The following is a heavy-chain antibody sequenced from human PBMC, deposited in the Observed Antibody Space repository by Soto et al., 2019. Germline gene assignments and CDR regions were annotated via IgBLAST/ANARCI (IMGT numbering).Heavy chain of an antibody. CDR2: INPSGGST. V-gene: IGHV1-46*01. CDR1: GYTFTSYY. J-gene: IGHJ4*02. D-gene: IGHD3-22*01. Sequence: GASVKVSCKASGYTFTSYYMHWVRQAPGQGLEWMGIINPSGGSTSFAQKFQGRVTMTRDTSTSTVYMELSSLRSEDTAVYSCASVRRSSGYYYGYWGQGTPVTVSS. CDR3: ASVRRSSGYYYGY.